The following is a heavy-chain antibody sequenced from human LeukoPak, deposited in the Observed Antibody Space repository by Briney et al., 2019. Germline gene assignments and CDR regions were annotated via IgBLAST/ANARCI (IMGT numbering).Heavy chain of an antibody. CDR2: ISGSGGST. D-gene: IGHD5-24*01. CDR1: GFTFSSYG. Sequence: GGSLRLSCAASGFTFSSYGMSWVRQAPGKGLEWVSAISGSGGSTYYADSVKGRFTISRDNSKNTLYLQMNSLRAEDTAVYYCAALDGYAGYFDYWGQGTLVTVSS. CDR3: AALDGYAGYFDY. J-gene: IGHJ4*02. V-gene: IGHV3-23*01.